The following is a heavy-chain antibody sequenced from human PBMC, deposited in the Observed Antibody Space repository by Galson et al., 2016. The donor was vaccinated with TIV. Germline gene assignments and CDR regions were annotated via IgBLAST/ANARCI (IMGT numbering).Heavy chain of an antibody. D-gene: IGHD3-10*01. CDR1: GFSFSSYW. J-gene: IGHJ3*02. V-gene: IGHV3-7*01. Sequence: SLRLSCAASGFSFSSYWMTWVRQAPGKGLEWVANIKRDDSEKYYVDSVKGRFTISRDNAENSLYLQMNSLTAEDTAVYYCTRQLLSESSVGFDIWGQGTLVTVSS. CDR2: IKRDDSEK. CDR3: TRQLLSESSVGFDI.